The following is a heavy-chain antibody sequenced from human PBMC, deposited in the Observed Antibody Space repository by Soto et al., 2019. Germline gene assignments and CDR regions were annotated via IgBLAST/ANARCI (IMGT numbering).Heavy chain of an antibody. J-gene: IGHJ4*02. D-gene: IGHD3-22*01. CDR1: GGTFRSYA. V-gene: IGHV1-69*01. CDR2: ILPLFGTP. Sequence: QVQLVQSGAEVKKPGSSVKVSCKASGGTFRSYAYSWVRRAPGQGLEWMGGILPLFGTPNYAHKFQGRVTISADESPSTAYMELSSLTSEDTAVYYCARRFLYDSSGYYFDSWGQGTLVTVSS. CDR3: ARRFLYDSSGYYFDS.